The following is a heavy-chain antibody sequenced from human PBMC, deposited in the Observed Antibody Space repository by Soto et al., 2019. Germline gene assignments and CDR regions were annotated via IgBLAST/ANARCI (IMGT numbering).Heavy chain of an antibody. CDR2: IKGDESSI. V-gene: IGHV3-74*01. CDR3: ARGGLGTYLLDY. Sequence: EVQLVESGGGLVQPGGSLRLSCAASGLTFNSHWMHWVRQAPGKGLVWVSRIKGDESSINYADSVKGRFTISRDNAKNTVYLQMNSLRAEETAVYYCARGGLGTYLLDYWGQGALVIVSS. CDR1: GLTFNSHW. J-gene: IGHJ4*02. D-gene: IGHD3-10*01.